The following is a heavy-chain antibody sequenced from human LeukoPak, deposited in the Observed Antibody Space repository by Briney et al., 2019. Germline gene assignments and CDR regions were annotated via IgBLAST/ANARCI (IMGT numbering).Heavy chain of an antibody. Sequence: GRSLRLSCTASGFMFSRLGMQWVRQAPGEGLEWVAMIWHDGSVEEYADSVKGRFTISRDNSQNTLYLQMNSLRDDDTAVYYCAKEGDQFRGFLDAWGKGTTVTVSS. CDR2: IWHDGSVE. D-gene: IGHD3-16*01. J-gene: IGHJ6*04. CDR1: GFMFSRLG. CDR3: AKEGDQFRGFLDA. V-gene: IGHV3-33*06.